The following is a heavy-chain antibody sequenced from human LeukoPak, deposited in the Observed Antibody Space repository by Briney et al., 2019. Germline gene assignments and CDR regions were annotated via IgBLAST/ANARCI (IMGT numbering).Heavy chain of an antibody. J-gene: IGHJ4*02. V-gene: IGHV3-21*01. CDR2: ISSITSSYI. Sequence: GGSLRLSCAASGFTFITYSMTWVRQAPGKGLEWVSSISSITSSYIHYADSVKGRFTISRDNVKNSLYLQMNSLRAEDTAVYYCARDVPYGSGSYFDYWGQGTLVTVSS. CDR1: GFTFITYS. CDR3: ARDVPYGSGSYFDY. D-gene: IGHD3-10*01.